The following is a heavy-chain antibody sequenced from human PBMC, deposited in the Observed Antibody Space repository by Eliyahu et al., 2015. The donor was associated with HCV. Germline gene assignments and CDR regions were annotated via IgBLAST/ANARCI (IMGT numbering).Heavy chain of an antibody. J-gene: IGHJ4*02. CDR2: IYYSGST. Sequence: QVQLQESGPGLVKPSETLSLTCTVXGGSISSYYWSWIRQPPGKGLEWIGYIYYSGSTKYNPSLKSRVTISVDTSKNQFSLKLSSVTAADTAVYYCARDSVGAGPFDYWGQGTLVTVSS. D-gene: IGHD1-26*01. V-gene: IGHV4-59*01. CDR3: ARDSVGAGPFDY. CDR1: GGSISSYY.